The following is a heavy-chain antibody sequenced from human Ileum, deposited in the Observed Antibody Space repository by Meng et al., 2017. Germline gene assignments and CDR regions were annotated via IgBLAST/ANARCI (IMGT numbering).Heavy chain of an antibody. D-gene: IGHD5-18*01. V-gene: IGHV1-69*06. Sequence: QVRVVESGAEVERPWSQVKGSCKASGCTFSSTASSWVRQAPGQGREWMGGIIPIFGTANYAQKFQGRVTITADKSTSTAYMELSSLRSEDTAVYYCARVELTYTAMGRGWFDPWGQGTLVTVSS. CDR1: GCTFSSTA. J-gene: IGHJ5*02. CDR2: IIPIFGTA. CDR3: ARVELTYTAMGRGWFDP.